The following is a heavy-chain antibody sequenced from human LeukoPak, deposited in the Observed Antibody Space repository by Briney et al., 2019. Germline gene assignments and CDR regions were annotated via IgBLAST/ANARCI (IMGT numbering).Heavy chain of an antibody. J-gene: IGHJ4*02. D-gene: IGHD2-15*01. CDR2: ISSRTGTI. Sequence: GGSLRLSCAASGFTFSSYNMNWVRQAPGKGLEWVSYISSRTGTIYYADSVKGRFTISRDNAKNSLYLQMNSLRAEDTAVYYCARDRTPYCSGGSCYSGDYFDYWGQGTLVTVSS. CDR3: ARDRTPYCSGGSCYSGDYFDY. V-gene: IGHV3-48*04. CDR1: GFTFSSYN.